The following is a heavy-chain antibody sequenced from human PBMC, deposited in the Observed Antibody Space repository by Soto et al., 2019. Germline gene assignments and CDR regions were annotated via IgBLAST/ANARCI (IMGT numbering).Heavy chain of an antibody. V-gene: IGHV2-5*01. J-gene: IGHJ5*02. D-gene: IGHD6-19*01. Sequence: GSGPTLVNPTQTLTLTCTFSGFSLSTSGLGVGWIRQPPGKALEWLALIYWNDDKRYSPSLKSRLTITKDTSKNQVVLTMTNMDPVDTATYYCAPSRIAVAGTWFDPWGQGPMVTV. CDR2: IYWNDDK. CDR1: GFSLSTSGLG. CDR3: APSRIAVAGTWFDP.